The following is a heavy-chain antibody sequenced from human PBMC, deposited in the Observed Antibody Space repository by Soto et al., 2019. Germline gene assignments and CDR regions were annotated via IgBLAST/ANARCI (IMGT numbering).Heavy chain of an antibody. V-gene: IGHV4-4*07. Sequence: PSETLSLTCTVSGGSISSYYWSWIRQPAGKGLEWIGRIYTSGSTNYNPSLKSRVTMSVDTSKNQFSLKLSSVTAADTAVYYCARGGDIVVVVASSPHYCYCGMDVWGQGNRVTV. J-gene: IGHJ6*02. D-gene: IGHD2-15*01. CDR1: GGSISSYY. CDR3: ARGGDIVVVVASSPHYCYCGMDV. CDR2: IYTSGST.